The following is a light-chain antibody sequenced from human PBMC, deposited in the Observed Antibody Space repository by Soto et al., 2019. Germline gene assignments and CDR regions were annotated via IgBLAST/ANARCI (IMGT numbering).Light chain of an antibody. Sequence: EIVLTQSPGTLSLSLVERATLSCSASQSVSSSQLTWFQQKPGQAPRLLIYAASNRAAGIPDRFSGSGSGTDFTLTISRLEPEDFAVYHCQQYSSSPLITFGQGTRLEI. CDR2: AAS. CDR3: QQYSSSPLIT. J-gene: IGKJ5*01. V-gene: IGKV3-20*01. CDR1: QSVSSSQ.